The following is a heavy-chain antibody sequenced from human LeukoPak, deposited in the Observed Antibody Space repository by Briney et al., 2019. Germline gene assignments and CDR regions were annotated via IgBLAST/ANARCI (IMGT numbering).Heavy chain of an antibody. CDR1: GFTFSSYS. V-gene: IGHV3-48*01. CDR2: ISSSSSTI. D-gene: IGHD5-18*01. CDR3: ARAPYSYGYPYYYYYYMDV. Sequence: GGSLRLSCAASGFTFSSYSMNWVRQAPGKGLEWVSYISSSSSTIYHADSVKGRFTISRDNAKNSLYLQMNSLRAEDTAVYYCARAPYSYGYPYYYYYYMDVWGKGTTVTVSS. J-gene: IGHJ6*03.